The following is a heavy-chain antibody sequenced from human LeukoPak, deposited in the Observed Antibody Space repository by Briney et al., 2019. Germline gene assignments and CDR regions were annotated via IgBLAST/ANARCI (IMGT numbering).Heavy chain of an antibody. J-gene: IGHJ4*02. D-gene: IGHD2-15*01. CDR1: GFTFSDYY. Sequence: PGGSLRLSCAASGFTFSDYYMNWIRQTPGKGLEWLSYISGSSHDINYADSVKGRFTVSRDNVKNSLYLEMNSLRVEDTAVYYCVRWAREADNWGRGTQVTVSS. CDR3: VRWAREADN. CDR2: ISGSSHDI. V-gene: IGHV3-11*03.